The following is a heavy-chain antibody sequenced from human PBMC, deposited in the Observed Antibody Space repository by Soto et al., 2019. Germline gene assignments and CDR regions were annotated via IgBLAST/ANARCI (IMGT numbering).Heavy chain of an antibody. D-gene: IGHD6-19*01. CDR1: GFTFISYA. CDR2: ISYDESDK. J-gene: IGHJ4*02. CDR3: ARDLSVAGPDY. V-gene: IGHV3-30*03. Sequence: PWGSLRLSCAASGFTFISYAMHFFRHSPCKGLEWVAVISYDESDKYYADSLKGRLTISRDNSKNTLYLQMNSLRGEDTAVYYCARDLSVAGPDYWGQGTLVTVSS.